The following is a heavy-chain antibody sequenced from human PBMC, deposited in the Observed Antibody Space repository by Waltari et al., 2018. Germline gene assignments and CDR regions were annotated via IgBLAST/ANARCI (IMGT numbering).Heavy chain of an antibody. D-gene: IGHD6-13*01. V-gene: IGHV3-7*01. Sequence: EVQLVVSGGGLVKSGGSLRVSCEASGFTLSTRWMSWVRQAPGKGLEWVANINQDGREKYYVDSMKGRVTISRDNAKNSLFLQMDSLRAEDTAVYFCAMAAGTLYWGQGTLVTVSS. J-gene: IGHJ4*02. CDR3: AMAAGTLY. CDR1: GFTLSTRW. CDR2: INQDGREK.